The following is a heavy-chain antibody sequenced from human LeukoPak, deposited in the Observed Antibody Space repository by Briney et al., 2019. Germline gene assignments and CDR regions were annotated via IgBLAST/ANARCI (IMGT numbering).Heavy chain of an antibody. Sequence: ASVKVSCKASGYTFTSYGISWVRQAPGRGLEWMGWISAYNGNTNYAQNLQGRVTMTTDTSTSTVYMELRSLRSDDTAVYYCARDWWYGDYSIGDNWGQGTLVTVSS. J-gene: IGHJ4*02. CDR2: ISAYNGNT. CDR3: ARDWWYGDYSIGDN. CDR1: GYTFTSYG. V-gene: IGHV1-18*01. D-gene: IGHD4-17*01.